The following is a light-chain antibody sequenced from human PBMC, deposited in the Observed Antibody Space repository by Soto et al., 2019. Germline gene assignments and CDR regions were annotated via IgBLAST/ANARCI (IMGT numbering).Light chain of an antibody. CDR2: GTS. V-gene: IGKV3-15*01. CDR3: HQYNFWPS. Sequence: EFVLTQSPATLSVPPGRSTTLSSSASQTVSSNLAWYQQTPRQSTRLLIGGTSTSATGVPGRFSGSGSGTEFTLSISSLQSEDFAVYYCHQYNFWPSFGQGTKVDIK. CDR1: QTVSSN. J-gene: IGKJ1*01.